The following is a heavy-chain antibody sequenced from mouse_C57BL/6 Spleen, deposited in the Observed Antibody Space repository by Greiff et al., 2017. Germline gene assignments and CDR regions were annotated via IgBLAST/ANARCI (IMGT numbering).Heavy chain of an antibody. CDR1: GYTFTDYY. D-gene: IGHD1-1*01. Sequence: EVQLQQSGPELVKPGASVKISCKASGYTFTDYYMNWVKQSHGKSLEWIGDINPNNGGTSYNQKFKGKATLSVDKSSSTAYMELRSLTSEASAVYYCARSQFSSGPWFAYWGQGTLVTVSA. CDR2: INPNNGGT. CDR3: ARSQFSSGPWFAY. J-gene: IGHJ3*01. V-gene: IGHV1-26*01.